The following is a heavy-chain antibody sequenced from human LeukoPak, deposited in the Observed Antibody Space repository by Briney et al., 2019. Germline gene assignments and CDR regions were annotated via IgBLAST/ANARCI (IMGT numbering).Heavy chain of an antibody. CDR3: ATSGGTSGPELDY. CDR1: GYTCTGYY. D-gene: IGHD3-3*01. Sequence: GASVKVSCKASGYTCTGYYMHWVRQAPGQGLEWMGWINPKSGGTNYAQKFQGRVTMTRDTSISTAYMEVSRMTSDDTAVYYCATSGGTSGPELDYWGQGTLVTVSS. V-gene: IGHV1-2*02. CDR2: INPKSGGT. J-gene: IGHJ4*02.